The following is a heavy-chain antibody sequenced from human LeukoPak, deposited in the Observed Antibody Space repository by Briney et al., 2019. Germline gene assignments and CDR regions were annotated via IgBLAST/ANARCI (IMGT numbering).Heavy chain of an antibody. J-gene: IGHJ4*02. CDR2: IWFDGGNK. CDR3: AKDLSGGEGY. Sequence: GGSLRLSCAASGFIFSKDAMHWVRQAPGKGLEWVAFIWFDGGNKYYADSVKGRFTISRDNSKNTLYLQMNSLRAEDTAVYYCAKDLSGGEGYWGQGTLVTVSS. CDR1: GFIFSKDA. V-gene: IGHV3-30*02. D-gene: IGHD2-21*01.